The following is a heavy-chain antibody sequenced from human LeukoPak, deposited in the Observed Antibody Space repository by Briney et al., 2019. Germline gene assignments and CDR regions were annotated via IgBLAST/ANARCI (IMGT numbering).Heavy chain of an antibody. CDR1: GYTFTSNY. Sequence: ASVKVSCKAFGYTFTSNYMHWVRQAPGQGLEWMRWINPNSGGTNYAQKFQGRVTMTRDTSISTAYMELSRLRSDDTAVYYCARNRYGGNRSFDPWGQGTLVTVSS. CDR3: ARNRYGGNRSFDP. CDR2: INPNSGGT. D-gene: IGHD4-23*01. V-gene: IGHV1-2*02. J-gene: IGHJ5*02.